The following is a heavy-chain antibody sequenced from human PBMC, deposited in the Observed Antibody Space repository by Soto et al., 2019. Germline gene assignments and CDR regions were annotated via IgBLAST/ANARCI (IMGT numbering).Heavy chain of an antibody. CDR1: GYTFTSYA. J-gene: IGHJ4*02. CDR2: INAGNGNT. V-gene: IGHV1-3*01. D-gene: IGHD6-6*01. Sequence: GASVKVSCKASGYTFTSYAMHWVRQAPGQRLEWMGWINAGNGNTKYSQKFQGRVTITRDTSASTAYMELSSLRSEDTAIYYCTRDRPGPHLYFDYWGQGNMVTVSS. CDR3: TRDRPGPHLYFDY.